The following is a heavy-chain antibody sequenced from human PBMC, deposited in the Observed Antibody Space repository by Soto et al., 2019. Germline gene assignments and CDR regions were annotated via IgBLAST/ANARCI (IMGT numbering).Heavy chain of an antibody. Sequence: QVQLVQSGAEVKRPGSSVKVSCKASGDTFAFHSINWVRQAPGLGLEWMGRINPILSMSNYAQRFQGRVTVTGEKPTRTAYMLLSSWRSGVTAIYSGGPSYGPGYRPFDYWGQGALVPFPS. J-gene: IGHJ4*02. CDR2: INPILSMS. D-gene: IGHD3-10*01. CDR1: GDTFAFHS. CDR3: GPSYGPGYRPFDY. V-gene: IGHV1-69*02.